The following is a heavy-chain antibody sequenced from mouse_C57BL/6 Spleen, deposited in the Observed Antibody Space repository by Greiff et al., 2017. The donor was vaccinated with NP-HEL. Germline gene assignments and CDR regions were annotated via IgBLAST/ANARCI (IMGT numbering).Heavy chain of an antibody. V-gene: IGHV8-8*01. CDR3: ARIKDYGSSCHFDY. D-gene: IGHD1-1*01. CDR2: IWWDDNK. J-gene: IGHJ2*01. CDR1: GFSLSTFGMG. Sequence: QVTLKESGPGILQPSQTLILTCSFSGFSLSTFGMGVGWFRRPSGKGLEWLAHIWWDDNKYYNPALKSRLTISKDTSKNQVCLKIANVDTADTATYYCARIKDYGSSCHFDYWSQGTTLTVSS.